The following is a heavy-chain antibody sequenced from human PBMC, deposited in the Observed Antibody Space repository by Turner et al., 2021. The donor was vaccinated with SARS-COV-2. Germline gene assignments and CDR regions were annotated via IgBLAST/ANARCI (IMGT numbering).Heavy chain of an antibody. Sequence: EVQLVESGAGLVKPGGSLRLSCASSAFTFSTYSMNWVRQAPGKGLEWVSSISSSSSYIYYANSVKGRLTSSRDNAKNSLYLQMNSLRAEDTAVYYCARARWHYYDSSGYYPDAFDIWGQGTMVTVSS. CDR3: ARARWHYYDSSGYYPDAFDI. J-gene: IGHJ3*02. D-gene: IGHD3-22*01. CDR1: AFTFSTYS. CDR2: ISSSSSYI. V-gene: IGHV3-21*01.